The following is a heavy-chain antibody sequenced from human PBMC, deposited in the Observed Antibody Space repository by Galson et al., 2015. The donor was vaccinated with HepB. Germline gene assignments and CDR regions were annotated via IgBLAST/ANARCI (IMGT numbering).Heavy chain of an antibody. CDR3: ARDRSNSHY. Sequence: SVKVSCKASGYTFTDYGISWVRQAPGQGLEWMGWISAYSGNTNYAQKFQDRVTMTADTSTSTAYMELRSLRSDDTAVYFCARDRSNSHYWGQGTLVTVSS. J-gene: IGHJ4*02. CDR1: GYTFTDYG. V-gene: IGHV1-18*01. CDR2: ISAYSGNT. D-gene: IGHD2-15*01.